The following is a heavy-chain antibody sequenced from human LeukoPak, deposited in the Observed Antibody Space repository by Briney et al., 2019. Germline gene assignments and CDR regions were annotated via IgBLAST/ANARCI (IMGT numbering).Heavy chain of an antibody. CDR3: ASDRVVPAVSVMDV. CDR1: GFTFDDYA. Sequence: GGSLRLSCAASGFTFDDYAMHWVRQAPGKGLEWVSGISWNSGSIGYADSVKGRFTISRDNAKNSLYLQMNSLRAEDTAVYYCASDRVVPAVSVMDVWGKGTTVTVSS. J-gene: IGHJ6*04. D-gene: IGHD2-2*01. V-gene: IGHV3-9*01. CDR2: ISWNSGSI.